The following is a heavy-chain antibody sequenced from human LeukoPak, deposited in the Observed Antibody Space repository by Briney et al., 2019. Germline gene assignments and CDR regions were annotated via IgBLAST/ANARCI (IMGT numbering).Heavy chain of an antibody. V-gene: IGHV4-59*01. CDR3: ARDDGGNSGWFDP. CDR2: MYYSGST. D-gene: IGHD4-23*01. J-gene: IGHJ5*02. CDR1: GGSISSYY. Sequence: KPSETLSLTCTVSGGSISSYYWSWIRQPPGKGLEWIGYMYYSGSTNYNPSLKSRVTMSVDTSKNQFSLKLSSVTAADTAVYYCARDDGGNSGWFDPWDQGTLVTVSS.